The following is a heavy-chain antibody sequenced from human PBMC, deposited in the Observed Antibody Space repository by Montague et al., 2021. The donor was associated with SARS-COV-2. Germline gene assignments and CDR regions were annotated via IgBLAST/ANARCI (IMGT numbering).Heavy chain of an antibody. CDR3: ARPLVRGVPKAFDI. CDR2: IYSSGTT. J-gene: IGHJ3*02. V-gene: IGHV4-39*01. D-gene: IGHD3-10*01. Sequence: SETLSLTCNVSGGSITRNYYWGWIRQPPGKGLEWVGNIYSSGTTFINPSLESRVTISVDASKNQFSLNLTSVTATDTAVYYCARPLVRGVPKAFDIWGQGALVIVSS. CDR1: GGSITRNYY.